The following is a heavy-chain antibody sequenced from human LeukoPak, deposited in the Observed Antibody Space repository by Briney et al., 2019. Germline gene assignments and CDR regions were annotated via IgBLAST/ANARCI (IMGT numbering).Heavy chain of an antibody. D-gene: IGHD4-11*01. V-gene: IGHV4-59*08. Sequence: SETLSLTCTVSGGSIGSYYWSWIRQPPGKGLEWIGYIYYSGSTNYNPSLKSRVTISVDTSKNQFSLKLSSVTAADTAVYYCARHKTVTTSQFDYWGQGTLVTVSS. CDR3: ARHKTVTTSQFDY. J-gene: IGHJ4*02. CDR2: IYYSGST. CDR1: GGSIGSYY.